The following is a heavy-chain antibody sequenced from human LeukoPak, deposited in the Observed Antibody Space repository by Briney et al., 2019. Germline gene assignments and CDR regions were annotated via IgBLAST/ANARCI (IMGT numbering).Heavy chain of an antibody. V-gene: IGHV4-59*01. CDR2: IYSSGST. CDR3: ARVFDSGSQAYFYYMDV. Sequence: PSETLSLTCDVSVGSIRGYYWSWIRQSPEKGLEWIGYIYSSGSTNYNPSLKSRVTMSVDTSKNQLSLKVSSVTAADTAVYYCARVFDSGSQAYFYYMDVWGKGTTVIISS. J-gene: IGHJ6*03. CDR1: VGSIRGYY. D-gene: IGHD3-10*01.